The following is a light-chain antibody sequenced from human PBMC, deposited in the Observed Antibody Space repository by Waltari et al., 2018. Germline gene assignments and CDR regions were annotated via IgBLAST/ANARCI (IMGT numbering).Light chain of an antibody. V-gene: IGLV2-14*01. CDR1: SSDVGGYNY. CDR2: DVS. J-gene: IGLJ3*02. Sequence: QSALTQPASVSGSPGQSITISCTGTSSDVGGYNYFSWYQQNPGKAPKLMIYDVSKRPSGVSNRFCGSKSGNTASLTISGLQAEDEADYYCSSYTSSSTWVFGGGTKLTVL. CDR3: SSYTSSSTWV.